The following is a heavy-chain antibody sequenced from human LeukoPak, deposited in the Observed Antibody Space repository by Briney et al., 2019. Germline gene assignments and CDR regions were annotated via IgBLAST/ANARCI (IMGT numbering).Heavy chain of an antibody. J-gene: IGHJ5*02. CDR2: ISSSSSTI. D-gene: IGHD6-19*01. V-gene: IGHV3-48*04. CDR1: GFTFSSYW. Sequence: GGSLRLSCAASGFTFSSYWMSWVRQAPGKGLEWVSYISSSSSTIYYADSVKGRFTISRDNAKNSLYLQMNSLRAEDTAVYYCARDGGISSGWPNWFDPWGQGTLVTVSS. CDR3: ARDGGISSGWPNWFDP.